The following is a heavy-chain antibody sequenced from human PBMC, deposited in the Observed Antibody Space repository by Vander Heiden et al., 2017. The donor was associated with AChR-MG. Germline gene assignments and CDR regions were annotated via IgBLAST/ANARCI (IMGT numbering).Heavy chain of an antibody. V-gene: IGHV4-39*01. Sequence: QLQLQESGPGLVTPSETLSLTCTVSGGSIISSAYYGGWIHQPPGTGLRWSGTIYFSARTYYTASLNGRVTIYVDTSKHQFSLRLTSVTAADPAVYYCARHQYYGSGIYYRADAFDIW. D-gene: IGHD3-10*01. CDR3: ARHQYYGSGIYYRADAFDI. CDR2: IYFSART. CDR1: GGSIISSAYY. J-gene: IGHJ3*02.